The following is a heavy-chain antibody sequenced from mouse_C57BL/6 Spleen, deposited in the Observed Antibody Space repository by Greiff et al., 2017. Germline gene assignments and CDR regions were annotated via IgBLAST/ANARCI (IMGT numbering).Heavy chain of an antibody. CDR3: ARGGDYSYYYAMDY. J-gene: IGHJ4*01. CDR1: GYTFTDYN. V-gene: IGHV1-18*01. CDR2: INPNNGGT. Sequence: VQLQQPGPELVKPGASVKIPCKASGYTFTDYNMDWVKQSHGKSLEWIGDINPNNGGTIYNQKFKGKATLTVDKSSSTAYMELRSLTSEDTAVYYCARGGDYSYYYAMDYWGQGTSVTVSS. D-gene: IGHD2-12*01.